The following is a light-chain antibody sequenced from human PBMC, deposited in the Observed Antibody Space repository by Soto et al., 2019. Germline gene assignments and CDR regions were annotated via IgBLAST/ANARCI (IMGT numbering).Light chain of an antibody. V-gene: IGKV3-20*01. CDR2: DVS. Sequence: EIVLTQSPGTLSLSPGERATLSCRASQIVSTNWLAWYQQKPGQAPILLIYDVSRRATGIPDRFSGSGSGTDFTLTISRLEPEDFAVYYCQQYDSSWTFGQGTKVEIK. CDR1: QIVSTNW. J-gene: IGKJ1*01. CDR3: QQYDSSWT.